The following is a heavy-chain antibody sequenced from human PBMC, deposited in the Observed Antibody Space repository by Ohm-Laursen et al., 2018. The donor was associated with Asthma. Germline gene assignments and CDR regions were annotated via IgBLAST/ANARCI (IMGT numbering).Heavy chain of an antibody. V-gene: IGHV3-30-3*01. J-gene: IGHJ4*02. Sequence: SLRLSCAASGFTFSNFAMHWVRQAPGKGLEWVSIITSDGSWTSYADSVKGRFTISRDNFKNTPYLQMNSLRAEDTAVYYCAREGYYGNYFDYWGQGTLVTVSS. D-gene: IGHD3-3*01. CDR2: ITSDGSWT. CDR3: AREGYYGNYFDY. CDR1: GFTFSNFA.